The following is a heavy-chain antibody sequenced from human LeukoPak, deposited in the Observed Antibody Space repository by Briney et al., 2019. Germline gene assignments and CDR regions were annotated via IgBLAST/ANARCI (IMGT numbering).Heavy chain of an antibody. Sequence: SETLSLTCAVYGGSFSGYYWSWIRQPPGKGLEWIGEINHSGSTNYNPSLKSRVTISVDTSKNQFSLKLSSVTAADTAVYYCARHVSSSSWYDDYYYYYGMDVWGQGTTVTVSS. CDR1: GGSFSGYY. D-gene: IGHD6-13*01. CDR2: INHSGST. CDR3: ARHVSSSSWYDDYYYYYGMDV. V-gene: IGHV4-34*01. J-gene: IGHJ6*02.